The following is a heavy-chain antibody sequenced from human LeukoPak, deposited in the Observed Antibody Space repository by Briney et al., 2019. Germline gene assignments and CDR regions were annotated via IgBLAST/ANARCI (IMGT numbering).Heavy chain of an antibody. D-gene: IGHD3-22*01. CDR1: GDSVSSNSAT. CDR2: TYYRSKWYN. Sequence: SQTLSLTCAISGDSVSSNSATWNWIRQSPSRGLEWLGRTYYRSKWYNDYAVSVKSRITINSDTSKKQFSLQLNSVTPEDTAVYYCARWVGSSGRFDYWDQGTLVTVSS. CDR3: ARWVGSSGRFDY. J-gene: IGHJ4*02. V-gene: IGHV6-1*01.